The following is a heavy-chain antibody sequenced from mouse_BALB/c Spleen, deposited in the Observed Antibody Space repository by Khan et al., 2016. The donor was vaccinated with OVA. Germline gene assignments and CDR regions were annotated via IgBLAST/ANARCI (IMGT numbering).Heavy chain of an antibody. Sequence: QVQLKESGPGLVAPSQSLSITCTVSGFSLTRHGIHWVRQPPGKGLEWLGIIWAGGSTNYNSVLMSRLSITKDSSKSQVFLKMNSLQTDDTAIYYCARNREPDYFDYWGQGTTLTVSS. J-gene: IGHJ2*01. CDR3: ARNREPDYFDY. V-gene: IGHV2-9*02. CDR1: GFSLTRHG. CDR2: IWAGGST.